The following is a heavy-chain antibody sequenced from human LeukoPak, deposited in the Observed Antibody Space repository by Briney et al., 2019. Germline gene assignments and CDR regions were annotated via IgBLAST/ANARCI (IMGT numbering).Heavy chain of an antibody. CDR3: ARDGGYPTTDEGFDP. D-gene: IGHD5-12*01. J-gene: IGHJ5*02. CDR1: DYSIGRDYY. Sequence: SETLSLTCKVSDYSIGRDYYWAWLRQPPGKGLEWIGSIFHTGRTVYNPSYESRLTTSMDTSKNEFFLRLNSVTAADTAVYFCARDGGYPTTDEGFDPWGLGTLVTVSS. CDR2: IFHTGRT. V-gene: IGHV4-38-2*02.